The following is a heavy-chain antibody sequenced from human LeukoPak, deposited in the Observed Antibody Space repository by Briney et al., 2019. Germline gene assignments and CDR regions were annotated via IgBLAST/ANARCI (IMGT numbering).Heavy chain of an antibody. Sequence: PGRSLRLSCAASGFTFSSYAMHWVRQAPGKGLEWVAVISYDGSNKYYADSVKGRFTISRDNSKNTLYLQMGSLRAEDMAVYYCAREGVNSGYDYWGQGTLVTVSS. J-gene: IGHJ4*02. CDR2: ISYDGSNK. D-gene: IGHD5-12*01. CDR3: AREGVNSGYDY. CDR1: GFTFSSYA. V-gene: IGHV3-30*14.